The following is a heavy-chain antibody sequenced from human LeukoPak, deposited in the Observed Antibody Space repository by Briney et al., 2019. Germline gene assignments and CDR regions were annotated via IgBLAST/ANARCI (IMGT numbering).Heavy chain of an antibody. CDR3: ARGGNHGDYWYFDL. CDR2: IKQDGSE. D-gene: IGHD4-17*01. V-gene: IGHV3-7*01. J-gene: IGHJ2*01. Sequence: PGGSLRLSCAASGFSFNNYNMNWVRQAPGKGPEWVANIKQDGSEKYVDSVKGRFTISRDNAETSLHLQMNSLRAEDTAVYYCARGGNHGDYWYFDLWGRGTLVTVSS. CDR1: GFSFNNYN.